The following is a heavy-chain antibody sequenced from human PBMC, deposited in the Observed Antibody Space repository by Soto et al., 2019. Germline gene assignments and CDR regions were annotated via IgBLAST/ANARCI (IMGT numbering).Heavy chain of an antibody. D-gene: IGHD6-19*01. Sequence: SQTLSLTCAISGDSVSSNSAAWNWIRQSPSRGLEWLGRTYYRSKWYSDYAVSVKSRITINPDTSKNQFSLQLNSVTPEDTAVYYCARESERLWLVPRIDYWGQGTLVTVSS. J-gene: IGHJ4*02. CDR1: GDSVSSNSAA. V-gene: IGHV6-1*01. CDR2: TYYRSKWYS. CDR3: ARESERLWLVPRIDY.